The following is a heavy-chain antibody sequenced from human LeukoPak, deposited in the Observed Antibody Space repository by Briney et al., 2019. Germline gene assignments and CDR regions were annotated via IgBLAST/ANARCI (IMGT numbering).Heavy chain of an antibody. CDR2: ISSSSSYI. CDR1: GFTFSSYS. J-gene: IGHJ4*02. CDR3: ARAIYDKGALFDY. D-gene: IGHD3-22*01. V-gene: IGHV3-21*01. Sequence: GGSLRLSCAASGFTFSSYSMNWVRQAPGKGLEWVSSISSSSSYIYYADSVKGRFTISRDNAKNSLCLQMNSLRAEDTAVYYCARAIYDKGALFDYWGQGTLVTVSS.